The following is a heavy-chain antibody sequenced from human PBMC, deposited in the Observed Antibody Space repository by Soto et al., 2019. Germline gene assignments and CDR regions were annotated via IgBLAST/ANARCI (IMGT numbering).Heavy chain of an antibody. J-gene: IGHJ4*02. D-gene: IGHD6-19*01. CDR2: IWYDGSNE. Sequence: QVQLVESGGGVVKPGRSLRLSCAASGFTFSSYGMHWFRQAPGKGLEWVAVIWYDGSNENYADSVKGRFTISRDNSKNTLYLQMNSLRAEDTALYYCARDRRGSGGYDYFDYWGQGTLVTVSS. V-gene: IGHV3-33*01. CDR3: ARDRRGSGGYDYFDY. CDR1: GFTFSSYG.